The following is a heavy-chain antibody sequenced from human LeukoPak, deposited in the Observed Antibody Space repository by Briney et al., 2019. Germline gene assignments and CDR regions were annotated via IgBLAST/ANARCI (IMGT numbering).Heavy chain of an antibody. V-gene: IGHV3-30*18. D-gene: IGHD3-22*01. J-gene: IGHJ3*02. CDR1: GFTYSSYG. CDR3: AKIDLLIVVVIDDAFDI. CDR2: ISYDGSNK. Sequence: PGRSLRLSCAASGFTYSSYGMHWVRQAPGKGLEGVAVISYDGSNKYYADSVKGRFTISRDNSKNTLYLQMNSLRAEDTAVYYCAKIDLLIVVVIDDAFDIWGQGTMVTVSS.